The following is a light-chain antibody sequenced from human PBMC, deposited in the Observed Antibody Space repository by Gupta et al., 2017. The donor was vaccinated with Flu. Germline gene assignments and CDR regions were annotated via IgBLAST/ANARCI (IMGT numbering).Light chain of an antibody. Sequence: DIQMTQSPSTLSASVGDRVTITCRASQSISSWLAWYQQNPGKAPKLLIYKASSLESGVPSRFSGSGSGTEFTLTISSLQPDDFATYYCQQYNSYSATFGQGTKVEIK. CDR3: QQYNSYSAT. V-gene: IGKV1-5*03. J-gene: IGKJ1*01. CDR2: KAS. CDR1: QSISSW.